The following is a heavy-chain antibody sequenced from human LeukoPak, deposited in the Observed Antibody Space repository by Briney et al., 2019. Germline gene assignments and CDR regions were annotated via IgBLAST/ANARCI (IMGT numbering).Heavy chain of an antibody. V-gene: IGHV3-21*01. Sequence: GGALRLSCAASGFTFSSYSMNWVRQAPGKGLEWVSSISSSRSSIYYADSVKGRFTISRDNAKNSLYLQMNSLRAEDTAVYYCARVIGGSGWYGGVVDYWGQGTLVTVSS. D-gene: IGHD6-19*01. CDR2: ISSSRSSI. J-gene: IGHJ4*02. CDR1: GFTFSSYS. CDR3: ARVIGGSGWYGGVVDY.